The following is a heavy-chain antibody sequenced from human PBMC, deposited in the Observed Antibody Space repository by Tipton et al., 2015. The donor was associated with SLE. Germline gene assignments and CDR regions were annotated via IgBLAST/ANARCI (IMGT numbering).Heavy chain of an antibody. Sequence: SLRLSCAASGFTFSSYWMSWVRQAPGKGLEWVSAISGSGGSTYYADSVKGRFTISRDNSKNTLYLQMNSLRAEDTAVYYPTVYAIPRGMDVWGQGTAVTVSS. CDR3: TVYAIPRGMDV. CDR2: ISGSGGST. D-gene: IGHD2-8*01. CDR1: GFTFSSYW. J-gene: IGHJ6*02. V-gene: IGHV3-23*01.